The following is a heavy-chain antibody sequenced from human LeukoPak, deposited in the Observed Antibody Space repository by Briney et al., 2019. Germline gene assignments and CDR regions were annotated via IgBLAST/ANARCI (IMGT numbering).Heavy chain of an antibody. CDR1: GFTVSNNY. CDR2: IYSGGST. CDR3: ARVTMALAIDY. D-gene: IGHD3-10*01. Sequence: GGSLRLSCATSGFTVSNNYMSWVRQAPGKRLEWVSVIYSGGSTYYADSVKGRFTISRDNLKNILFLQMNSLRAEDTAVYYCARVTMALAIDYWGQGTLVTVSS. V-gene: IGHV3-53*01. J-gene: IGHJ4*02.